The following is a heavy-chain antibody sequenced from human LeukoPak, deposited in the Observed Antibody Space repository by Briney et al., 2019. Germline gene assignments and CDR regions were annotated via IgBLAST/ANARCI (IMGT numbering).Heavy chain of an antibody. V-gene: IGHV4-4*07. D-gene: IGHD5-12*01. J-gene: IGHJ3*02. CDR2: IYPTGTT. CDR1: GDSISGYY. CDR3: ARRSSGSSASAFDI. Sequence: PSETLSLTCTVSGDSISGYYWNWIRQAAGQGLEWIGHIYPTGTTNYSPSLKSRVTMSLDTSKNQFSLRLNSLTAADTAVYYCARRSSGSSASAFDIWGQGTVVSVSS.